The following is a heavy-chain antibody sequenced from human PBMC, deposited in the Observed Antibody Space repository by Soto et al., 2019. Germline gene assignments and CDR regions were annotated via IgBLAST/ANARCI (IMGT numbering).Heavy chain of an antibody. V-gene: IGHV4-59*07. CDR1: GGSICISY. J-gene: IGHJ6*02. Sequence: SDTLSRTPTVPGGSICISYWSWIRQPPGQALAWIGYIYYSGSTNYNPSLKSRVTISVDTSKNQFSLKLSSVTAADTAVYYCARFGYVWGSYRYTDYYYGMDVWGQGTTVTVSS. CDR3: ARFGYVWGSYRYTDYYYGMDV. CDR2: IYYSGST. D-gene: IGHD3-16*02.